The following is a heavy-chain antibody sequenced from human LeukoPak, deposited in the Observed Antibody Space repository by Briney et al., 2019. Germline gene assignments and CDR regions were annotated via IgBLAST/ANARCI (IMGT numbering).Heavy chain of an antibody. CDR3: ARRGSSQIDY. CDR2: TYPGDSDT. D-gene: IGHD6-19*01. CDR1: GYSFTSYW. Sequence: GESLKISCKGSGYSFTSYWIGWVRQMPGKGLEWMGITYPGDSDTRYSPSFQGQVTFSADKSITAAYLQWSSLKASDTAMYYCARRGSSQIDYWGQGTLVTVSS. V-gene: IGHV5-51*01. J-gene: IGHJ4*02.